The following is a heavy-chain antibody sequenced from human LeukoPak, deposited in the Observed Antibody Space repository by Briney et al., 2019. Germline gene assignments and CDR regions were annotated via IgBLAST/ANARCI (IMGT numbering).Heavy chain of an antibody. V-gene: IGHV4-39*01. CDR1: GGSISTSSYY. CDR3: ARTVYDILTGYSPKVNYYGMDV. D-gene: IGHD3-9*01. Sequence: SETLFLTCTVSGGSISTSSYYWGWIRQPPGRGLEWIGSIHYSGSTYHNASLKSRATISVDTSKNQFSLKLSSVTAADTAVYYCARTVYDILTGYSPKVNYYGMDVWGQGTTVTV. CDR2: IHYSGST. J-gene: IGHJ6*02.